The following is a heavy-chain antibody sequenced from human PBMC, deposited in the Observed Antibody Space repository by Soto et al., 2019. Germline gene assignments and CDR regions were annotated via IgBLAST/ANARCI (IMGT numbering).Heavy chain of an antibody. CDR1: GFIFSNYN. J-gene: IGHJ4*02. D-gene: IGHD3-10*01. V-gene: IGHV3-21*01. CDR3: AREDYGSGSYIY. CDR2: ISSSSSYT. Sequence: PGGSLRLSCAASGFIFSNYNMNWVRQAPGKGLEWVSSISSSSSYTNYADSVKGRFTISRDNAKNSLYLQMNSLRAEDTAVYYCAREDYGSGSYIYWGQGTLVTVSS.